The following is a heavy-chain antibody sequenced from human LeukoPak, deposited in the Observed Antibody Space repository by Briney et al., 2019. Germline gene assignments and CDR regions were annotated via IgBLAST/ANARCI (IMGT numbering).Heavy chain of an antibody. CDR3: AADIVVVTATRDLDAFDI. Sequence: SVKVSCKASGFTFTSSAMQWVRQARGQRLEWIGWIVVGSGNTNYAQKFQERVTITRDMSTSTAYMELSSLRSEDTAVCYCAADIVVVTATRDLDAFDIWGQGTMVTVSS. V-gene: IGHV1-58*02. D-gene: IGHD2-21*02. CDR2: IVVGSGNT. J-gene: IGHJ3*02. CDR1: GFTFTSSA.